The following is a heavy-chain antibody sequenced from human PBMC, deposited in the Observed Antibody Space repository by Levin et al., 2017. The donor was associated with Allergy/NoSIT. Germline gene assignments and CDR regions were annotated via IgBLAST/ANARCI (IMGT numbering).Heavy chain of an antibody. CDR3: ASRDTAMTNWFDP. Sequence: GGSLRLSCAASGFTFSSYSMNWVRQAPGKGLEWVSSISSSSSYIYYADSVKGRFTISRDNAKNSLYLQMNSLRAEDTAVYYCASRDTAMTNWFDPWGQGTLVTVSS. CDR1: GFTFSSYS. CDR2: ISSSSSYI. V-gene: IGHV3-21*01. J-gene: IGHJ5*02. D-gene: IGHD5-18*01.